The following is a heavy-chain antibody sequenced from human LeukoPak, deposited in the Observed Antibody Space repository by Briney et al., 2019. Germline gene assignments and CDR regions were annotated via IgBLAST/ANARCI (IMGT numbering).Heavy chain of an antibody. CDR3: AKPRTPDYYDSSGHLDY. J-gene: IGHJ4*02. Sequence: GGSLRLSCAASGFTFSSYAMSWVRQAPGKGLEWVSAISGSGGSTYYADSVKGRFTISRDNSKNTLYLQMNSLRAEDTAVYYCAKPRTPDYYDSSGHLDYWGQGTLVTVSS. CDR1: GFTFSSYA. V-gene: IGHV3-23*01. CDR2: ISGSGGST. D-gene: IGHD3-22*01.